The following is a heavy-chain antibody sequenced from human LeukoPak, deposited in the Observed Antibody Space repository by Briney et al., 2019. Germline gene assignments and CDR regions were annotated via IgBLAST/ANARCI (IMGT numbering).Heavy chain of an antibody. J-gene: IGHJ4*02. CDR3: ARDQYYYDSSGYLTFDY. V-gene: IGHV4-4*07. CDR1: GVSISSYY. Sequence: SETLSLTCTVSGVSISSYYWSWIRQPAGKGLEWIGRIHTSGSTNYNPSLKSRVTMSVDTSKNQFSLKLSSVTAADTVVYYCARDQYYYDSSGYLTFDYWGQGTLVTVSS. D-gene: IGHD3-22*01. CDR2: IHTSGST.